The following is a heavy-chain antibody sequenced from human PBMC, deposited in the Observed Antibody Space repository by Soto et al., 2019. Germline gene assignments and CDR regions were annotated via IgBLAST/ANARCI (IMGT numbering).Heavy chain of an antibody. D-gene: IGHD7-27*01. CDR2: INHSGST. CDR1: GGSFSGYY. V-gene: IGHV4-34*01. Sequence: QVQLQQWGAGLLKPSETLSLTCAVYGGSFSGYYWSWIRQPPGKGLEWIGEINHSGSTNYNPSLKSRVTISVDTSKNQFSLKRSSVTAADTAVYYCARGWGRIGEYWGQGALVTVAS. CDR3: ARGWGRIGEY. J-gene: IGHJ4*02.